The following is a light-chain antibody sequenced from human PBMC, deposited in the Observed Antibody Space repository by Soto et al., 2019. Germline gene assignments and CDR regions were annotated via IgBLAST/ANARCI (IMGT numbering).Light chain of an antibody. V-gene: IGKV3D-20*02. J-gene: IGKJ1*01. CDR1: QSVSINF. CDR2: DAS. CDR3: QHRGT. Sequence: EIVLTQSPGTLSLSPGERATLSCGASQSVSINFLAWYQQKPGQAPRLLIYDASSRATGIPDRFSGFGSGTDFTLTISRLEPEDFAVYYCQHRGTFGQGTKVDIK.